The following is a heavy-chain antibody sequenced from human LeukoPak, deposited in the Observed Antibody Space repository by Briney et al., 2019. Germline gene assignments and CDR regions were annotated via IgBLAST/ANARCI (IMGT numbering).Heavy chain of an antibody. V-gene: IGHV3-15*01. CDR1: GFSISDDW. CDR3: TLIKGWGSGTYYLDY. Sequence: GGSLRLSCAASGFSISDDWMSWVRQAPGKGLEWVGRIKSESSGATTHYAAPVKGRFTILRDDSKNTLYLQLNSLKTDDTAVYYCTLIKGWGSGTYYLDYWGQGSLVTVSS. J-gene: IGHJ4*02. CDR2: IKSESSGATT. D-gene: IGHD3-10*01.